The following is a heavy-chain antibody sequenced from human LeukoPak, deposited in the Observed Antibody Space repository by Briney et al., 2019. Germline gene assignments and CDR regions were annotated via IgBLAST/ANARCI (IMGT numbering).Heavy chain of an antibody. CDR2: ISGSGGST. CDR3: AKRAGAAREGVFFYFDY. D-gene: IGHD6-6*01. Sequence: PGGSPRLSCAASGFTFSSYAMSWVRQAPGKGLEWVSAISGSGGSTYYADSVKGRFTISRDNSKNTLYLQMNSLRAEDTAAYYCAKRAGAAREGVFFYFDYWGQGTLVTVSS. CDR1: GFTFSSYA. V-gene: IGHV3-23*01. J-gene: IGHJ4*02.